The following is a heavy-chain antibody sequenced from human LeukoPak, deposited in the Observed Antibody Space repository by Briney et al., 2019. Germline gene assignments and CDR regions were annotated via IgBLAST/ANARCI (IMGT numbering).Heavy chain of an antibody. CDR1: GYTFTGYY. D-gene: IGHD4-17*01. Sequence: ASVKVSCKTSGYTFTGYYMHWVRPAPGEGLEWMGRINVNSGGTKYAQKFQGRVTMTSDTSISTAYMELSRLRSDDTAVYYCAREADYGDYGGYNWFDPWGQGTLVTVSS. CDR2: INVNSGGT. J-gene: IGHJ5*02. CDR3: AREADYGDYGGYNWFDP. V-gene: IGHV1-2*06.